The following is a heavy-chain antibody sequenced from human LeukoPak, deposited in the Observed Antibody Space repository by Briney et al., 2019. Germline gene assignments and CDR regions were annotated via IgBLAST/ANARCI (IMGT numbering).Heavy chain of an antibody. V-gene: IGHV4-59*08. D-gene: IGHD4-17*01. CDR2: VSYSGRT. CDR3: ARAGRGTTVTRGRPVPFDY. J-gene: IGHJ4*02. CDR1: GASISNYY. Sequence: PSETLSLTCTVSGASISNYYWSWIRQPPGKGLECIGYVSYSGRTNHNPSLKSRVTISADTSKNQFSLKLTSVTAADTAVYYCARAGRGTTVTRGRPVPFDYWGQGTLVTVSS.